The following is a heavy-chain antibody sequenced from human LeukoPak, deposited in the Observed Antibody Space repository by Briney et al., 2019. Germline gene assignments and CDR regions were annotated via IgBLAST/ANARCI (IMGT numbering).Heavy chain of an antibody. CDR1: GFTFPNAW. CDR3: ATPGRIPEAVNWFDP. D-gene: IGHD6-13*01. CDR2: IKSRTDGGTT. J-gene: IGHJ5*02. Sequence: GGSLRLSCAASGFTFPNAWMSWLRQAPGKGLEWVGHIKSRTDGGTTDYAAPVKGRFTISRDDSENTLYLQMNSLKTEDTAVYYCATPGRIPEAVNWFDPWGQGTLVTVSS. V-gene: IGHV3-15*01.